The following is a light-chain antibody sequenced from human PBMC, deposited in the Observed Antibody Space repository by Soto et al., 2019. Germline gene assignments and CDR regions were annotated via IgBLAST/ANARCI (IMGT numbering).Light chain of an antibody. Sequence: DIPQTQSPSSLTDYFGVRVTMTCGACQAIDRWLAWYQQKPGKVPKLLIYAASSLQSGVPSRFSGSGSGTDFTLTISRLEPEDFAVYHCQQYSTSPLTFGG. CDR1: QAIDRW. CDR2: AAS. V-gene: IGKV1-12*01. J-gene: IGKJ4*01. CDR3: QQYSTSPLT.